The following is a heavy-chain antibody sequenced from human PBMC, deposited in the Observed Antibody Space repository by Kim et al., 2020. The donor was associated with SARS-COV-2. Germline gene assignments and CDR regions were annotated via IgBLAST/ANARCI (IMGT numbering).Heavy chain of an antibody. CDR1: GGSFSGYY. V-gene: IGHV4-34*01. J-gene: IGHJ5*02. CDR3: ARGNPWGPFYGGNHWFDP. D-gene: IGHD2-15*01. Sequence: SETLSLTCAVYGGSFSGYYWSWIRQPPGKGLEWIGEINHSGSTNYNPSLKSRVTISVDTSKNQFSLKLSSVTAADTAVYYCARGNPWGPFYGGNHWFDPWGQGTLVTVSS. CDR2: INHSGST.